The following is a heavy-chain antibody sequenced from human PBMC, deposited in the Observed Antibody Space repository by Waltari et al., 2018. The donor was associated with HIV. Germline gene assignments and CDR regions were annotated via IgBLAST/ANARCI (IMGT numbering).Heavy chain of an antibody. CDR1: GFNLSSDW. CDR2: SNSDGSIR. CDR3: SKRLNTASDY. D-gene: IGHD5-18*01. Sequence: EVQLVESGGRIVQPGGSLRLSCAASGFNLSSDWMHWVRQGPGKGLMGGSRSNSDGSIRGYADSVKGRFTISRDNVKNTVYLQMNSLRAEDTAVYYCSKRLNTASDYWGQGTPVIVSS. V-gene: IGHV3-74*01. J-gene: IGHJ4*02.